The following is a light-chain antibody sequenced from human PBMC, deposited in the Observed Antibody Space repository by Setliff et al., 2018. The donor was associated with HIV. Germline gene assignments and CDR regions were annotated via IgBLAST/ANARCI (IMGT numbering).Light chain of an antibody. CDR3: TSYTDSRSWV. CDR1: SSDIGGNRY. CDR2: NVS. Sequence: QSALTQPAYVSGSPGQSITISCTGTSSDIGGNRYVSWFRQHPGKAPKLMIYNVSNRPSGISDRFSGSRSGNTASLIISGLQAEDEADYYCTSYTDSRSWVFGGGTK. J-gene: IGLJ3*02. V-gene: IGLV2-14*01.